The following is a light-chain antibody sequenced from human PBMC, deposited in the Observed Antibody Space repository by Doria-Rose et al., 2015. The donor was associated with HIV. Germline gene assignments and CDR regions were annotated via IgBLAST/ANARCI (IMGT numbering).Light chain of an antibody. J-gene: IGKJ1*01. CDR2: AAY. CDR3: QKYNSAPWT. CDR1: QGIGNS. Sequence: DIRLTHSPSSLSASVGDRVTITCRASQGIGNSLAWYQQKPGNVPKLLIYAAYTLQSGVPSRFSGSGSGTDFTLTISSLQPEDVATYYCQKYNSAPWTFGQGTKVEIK. V-gene: IGKV1-27*01.